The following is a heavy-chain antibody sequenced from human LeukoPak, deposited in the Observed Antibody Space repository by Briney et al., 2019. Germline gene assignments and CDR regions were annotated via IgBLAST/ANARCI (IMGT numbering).Heavy chain of an antibody. CDR1: GFTFSSYA. Sequence: PGGSLRLPCAASGFTFSSYAMSWVRQAPGKGLEWVSAISGSGGSTYYADSVKGRFTISRDNSKNTLYLQMNSLRAEDMAVYYCLGSGYYPRRVDYWGQGTLVTVSS. V-gene: IGHV3-23*01. CDR3: LGSGYYPRRVDY. D-gene: IGHD3-22*01. CDR2: ISGSGGST. J-gene: IGHJ4*02.